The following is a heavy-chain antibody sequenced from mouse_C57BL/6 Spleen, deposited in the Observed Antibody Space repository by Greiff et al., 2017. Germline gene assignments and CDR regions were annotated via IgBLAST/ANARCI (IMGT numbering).Heavy chain of an antibody. Sequence: QVQLQQSGAELVRPGASVTLSCKASGYTFTDYEMHWVKQTPVHGLEWIGAIDPETGGTAYNQKFKGKAILTADKSSSTAYMELRSLTSEDSAVYYCTRSGEYLRFAYWGQGTLVTVSA. CDR3: TRSGEYLRFAY. D-gene: IGHD5-1*01. CDR2: IDPETGGT. J-gene: IGHJ3*01. CDR1: GYTFTDYE. V-gene: IGHV1-15*01.